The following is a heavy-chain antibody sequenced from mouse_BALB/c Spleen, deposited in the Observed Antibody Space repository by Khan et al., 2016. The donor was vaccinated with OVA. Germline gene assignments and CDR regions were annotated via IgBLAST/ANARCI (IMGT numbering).Heavy chain of an antibody. CDR3: ARNREPDYFDY. J-gene: IGHJ2*01. CDR1: GFSLTSHG. V-gene: IGHV2-9*02. Sequence: VQLQESGPGLVAPSQSLSITCTVSGFSLTSHGVHWVRQPPGKGLEWLGVIWAGGSTNYNSALMSRLSISKDSSKSQVFLKVNSLQTDDTAIYYCARNREPDYFDYWSQGTTLIVSS. CDR2: IWAGGST.